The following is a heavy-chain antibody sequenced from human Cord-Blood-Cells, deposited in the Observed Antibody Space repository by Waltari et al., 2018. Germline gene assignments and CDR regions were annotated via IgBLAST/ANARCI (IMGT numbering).Heavy chain of an antibody. CDR2: ISYDGSNK. CDR1: GFTFSSHG. CDR3: AKDAQGAFDY. V-gene: IGHV3-30*18. Sequence: QVQLVESGGGVVQPGRSLSLSCAASGFTFSSHGMPWVRQAPGKGLEWVAVISYDGSNKYYADSVKGRFTISRDNSKNTLYLQMNSLRAEDTAVYYCAKDAQGAFDYWGQGTLVTVSS. J-gene: IGHJ4*02.